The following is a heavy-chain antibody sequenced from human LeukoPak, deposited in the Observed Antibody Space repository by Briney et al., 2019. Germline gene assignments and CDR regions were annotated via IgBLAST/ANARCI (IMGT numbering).Heavy chain of an antibody. D-gene: IGHD3-10*01. Sequence: SETLSLTCAVYGGSFSSYYWSWIRQSPGKGLEWIGEIPHSRSTNYNPSLKSRVTISLDTSKSQFSLKLTPVTAADTAVYYCARVTRFTQFGELWFDSWGQGTLLTVSS. CDR2: IPHSRST. J-gene: IGHJ5*01. CDR1: GGSFSSYY. CDR3: ARVTRFTQFGELWFDS. V-gene: IGHV4-34*01.